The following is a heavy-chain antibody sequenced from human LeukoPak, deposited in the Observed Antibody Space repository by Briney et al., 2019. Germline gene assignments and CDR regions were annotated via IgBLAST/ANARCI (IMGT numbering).Heavy chain of an antibody. CDR1: GYTFSNYF. CDR3: ARSLRRGWYVYFDN. D-gene: IGHD6-19*01. J-gene: IGHJ4*02. CDR2: DHPSGGST. Sequence: GASVKVSCKASGYTFSNYFTHWVRQAPGQGLEWMAIDHPSGGSTSYAQKFKGRVTVTRDTSTSTVYMEMSSLRSDDTAIYYCARSLRRGWYVYFDNWGQGTLVTVSS. V-gene: IGHV1-46*01.